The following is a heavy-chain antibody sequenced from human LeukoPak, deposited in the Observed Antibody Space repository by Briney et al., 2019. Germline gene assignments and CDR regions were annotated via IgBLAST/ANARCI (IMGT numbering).Heavy chain of an antibody. D-gene: IGHD3-22*01. Sequence: GGSLRLSCAASGFTFRSYAMSWVRQAPGKGLEGVGAISGRGGSTYYADSVKGRFTISRDNSKTTLYLQMNSLGAEATAVYYCAKDPLYDSSGYYYNYWGQGTLVTVSS. CDR2: ISGRGGST. CDR3: AKDPLYDSSGYYYNY. V-gene: IGHV3-23*01. J-gene: IGHJ4*02. CDR1: GFTFRSYA.